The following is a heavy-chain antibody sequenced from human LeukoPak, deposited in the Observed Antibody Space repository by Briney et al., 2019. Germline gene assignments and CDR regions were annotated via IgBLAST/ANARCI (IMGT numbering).Heavy chain of an antibody. Sequence: GGSLRLSCAASGFTFSSYWMSWVRQAPGKRLEWVANIKQDGSEKYYVDSVKGRFTISRDNAKNSLYLQMNSLRAEDTAVYYCARDGHEGLWFGGSSSDYWGQGTLVTVSS. D-gene: IGHD3-10*01. CDR3: ARDGHEGLWFGGSSSDY. CDR1: GFTFSSYW. J-gene: IGHJ4*02. CDR2: IKQDGSEK. V-gene: IGHV3-7*01.